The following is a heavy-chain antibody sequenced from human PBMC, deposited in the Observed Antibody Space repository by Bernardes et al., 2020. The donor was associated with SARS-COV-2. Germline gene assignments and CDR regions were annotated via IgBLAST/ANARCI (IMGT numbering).Heavy chain of an antibody. CDR3: AKGILPSNWRNYFDY. V-gene: IGHV3-9*01. Sequence: GGSLRLSCAASGFTFDDYGMYWVRQAPGKGLEWVSGISWNSGSIGYADSVKGRFTISRDNAKNSLFLQMNNLRTADTAFYYCAKGILPSNWRNYFDYWGQGSLVTVSS. J-gene: IGHJ4*02. CDR2: ISWNSGSI. D-gene: IGHD6-13*01. CDR1: GFTFDDYG.